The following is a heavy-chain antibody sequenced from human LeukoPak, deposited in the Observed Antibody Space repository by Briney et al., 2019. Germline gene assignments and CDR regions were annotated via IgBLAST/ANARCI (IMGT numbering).Heavy chain of an antibody. CDR2: INPNSGGT. Sequence: GASVKVSCKASGYTFTSYGISWVRQAPGQGLEWMGWINPNSGGTNYAQKFKGRVTMTRDTSISTASMELSRLRSDDTAMYYCARDFGDTAMASCEYRGQGNLSSASS. D-gene: IGHD5-18*01. J-gene: IGHJ4*02. CDR1: GYTFTSYG. CDR3: ARDFGDTAMASCEY. V-gene: IGHV1-2*02.